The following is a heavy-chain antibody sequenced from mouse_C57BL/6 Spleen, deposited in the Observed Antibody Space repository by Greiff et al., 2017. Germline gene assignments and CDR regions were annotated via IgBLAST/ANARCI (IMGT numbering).Heavy chain of an antibody. J-gene: IGHJ1*03. V-gene: IGHV5-17*01. Sequence: EVMLLESGGGLVKPGGSLKLSCAASGFTFSDYGMHWVRQAPETGLEWVAYISSGSSTIYYADKVKGRFTITRDNAKNTLFMQTPSLLSADTTMYYCAARGYYVSSSWYFDVWGTGTTVTVSS. CDR1: GFTFSDYG. CDR3: AARGYYVSSSWYFDV. CDR2: ISSGSSTI. D-gene: IGHD1-1*01.